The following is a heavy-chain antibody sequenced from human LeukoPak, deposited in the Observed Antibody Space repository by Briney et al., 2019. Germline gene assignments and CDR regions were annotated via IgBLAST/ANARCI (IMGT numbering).Heavy chain of an antibody. Sequence: SETLSLPCAVYGGSFSGYYWSWLRQPPGKGLEWIGEINHSGSTNYNPSLKSRVTISVDTSKNQFSLKLSSVTAADTAVYYCARGEGYCSSTSCYNFDYWGQGTLVTVSS. CDR3: ARGEGYCSSTSCYNFDY. CDR2: INHSGST. V-gene: IGHV4-34*01. D-gene: IGHD2-2*02. J-gene: IGHJ4*02. CDR1: GGSFSGYY.